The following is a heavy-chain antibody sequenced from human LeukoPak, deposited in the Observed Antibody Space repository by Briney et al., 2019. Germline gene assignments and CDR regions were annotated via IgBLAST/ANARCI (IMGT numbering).Heavy chain of an antibody. V-gene: IGHV1-69*05. D-gene: IGHD4-17*01. CDR1: GGTFSSYA. CDR2: IIPIFGTA. Sequence: SVKVSCKASGGTFSSYAISWVRQAPGQGLEWMGRIIPIFGTANYAQKFQGRVTITTDESTSTAYMELSSLRSEDTAVYYCASTGGGESDGDYDSDYYYYYMDVWGKGTTVTVSS. J-gene: IGHJ6*03. CDR3: ASTGGGESDGDYDSDYYYYYMDV.